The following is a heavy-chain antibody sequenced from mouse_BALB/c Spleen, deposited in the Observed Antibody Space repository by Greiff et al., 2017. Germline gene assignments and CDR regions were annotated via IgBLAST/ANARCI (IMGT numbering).Heavy chain of an antibody. CDR3: ARHYYGSSYDYFDY. V-gene: IGHV5-9-3*01. J-gene: IGHJ2*01. CDR1: GFTFSSYA. Sequence: EVQLVESGGGLVKPGGSLKLSCAASGFTFSSYAMSWVRQTPEKRLEWVATISSGGSYTYYPDSVKGRFTISRDNAKNTLYLQMSSLRSEDTAMYYCARHYYGSSYDYFDYWGQGTTLTVSS. D-gene: IGHD1-1*01. CDR2: ISSGGSYT.